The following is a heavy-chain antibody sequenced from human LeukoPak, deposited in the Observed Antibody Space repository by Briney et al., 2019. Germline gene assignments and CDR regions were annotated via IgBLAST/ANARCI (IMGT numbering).Heavy chain of an antibody. J-gene: IGHJ4*01. V-gene: IGHV4-59*01. CDR3: ARTTTTFDD. Sequence: SETLSLTCTVSGGSINSYYWSWIRQPPGKGLEWIGYVSDTGSANYNPSLKSRVTISVDTSKNQFYLKLTSVTAADTAVYYCARTTTTFDDWGHGTLVTVSS. CDR2: VSDTGSA. CDR1: GGSINSYY. D-gene: IGHD4-11*01.